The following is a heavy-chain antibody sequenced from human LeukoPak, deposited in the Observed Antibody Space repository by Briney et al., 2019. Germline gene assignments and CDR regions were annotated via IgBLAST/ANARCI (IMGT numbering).Heavy chain of an antibody. D-gene: IGHD3-9*01. J-gene: IGHJ3*01. CDR3: ATTHFGSRSFAWLPPDPAFHV. CDR2: IIPIFGTA. Sequence: SVKVSCKASGGTFSSYAISWVRQAPGQGLEWMGGIIPIFGTANYAQKFQGRVTITADKSTSTAYMELSSLRSDDTAVYFCATTHFGSRSFAWLPPDPAFHVWGQGTLLTVTS. V-gene: IGHV1-69*06. CDR1: GGTFSSYA.